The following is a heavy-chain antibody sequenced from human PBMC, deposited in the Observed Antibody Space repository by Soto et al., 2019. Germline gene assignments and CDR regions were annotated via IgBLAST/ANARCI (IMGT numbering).Heavy chain of an antibody. CDR3: ARETSGRGLFFDY. CDR1: GFTFRSYS. V-gene: IGHV3-21*01. J-gene: IGHJ4*02. Sequence: GGSLRLSCAASGFTFRSYSMNWVRQAPGKGLEWVSSISSSSSYIYYADSVKGRFTISRDNAKNSLYLQMNSLRAEDTAVYYCARETSGRGLFFDYWGQGTLVTVSS. CDR2: ISSSSSYI. D-gene: IGHD1-1*01.